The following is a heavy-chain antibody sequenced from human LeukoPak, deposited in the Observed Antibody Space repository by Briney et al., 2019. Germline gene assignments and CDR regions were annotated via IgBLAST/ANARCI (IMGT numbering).Heavy chain of an antibody. V-gene: IGHV4-34*01. CDR3: AREIIVARGAFDI. CDR1: GGSLSGYY. J-gene: IGHJ3*02. D-gene: IGHD5-12*01. Sequence: KPSETLSLTRALYGGSLSGYYWSWFRQSPGKGLEWIGEVNHRGSTNYNPSLKSRVTISVDTSKNQFSLKLSSVTAADTAVYYCAREIIVARGAFDIWGQGTMVTVSS. CDR2: VNHRGST.